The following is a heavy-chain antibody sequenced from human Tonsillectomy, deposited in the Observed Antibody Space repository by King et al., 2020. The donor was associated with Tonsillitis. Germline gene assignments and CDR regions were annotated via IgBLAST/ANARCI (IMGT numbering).Heavy chain of an antibody. D-gene: IGHD2-21*02. J-gene: IGHJ4*02. Sequence: QLQESGPGLVKPSETLSLTCTVSGGSISSTSYYWGWIRQPPGKGLEWIGIIYYSGSTYYNPSLKSLVTISVDTSKNQFSLGFGSVTAADTAVFYCASHYCGGDCYPIAAFFDCWGQGTLVTVSS. CDR2: IYYSGST. V-gene: IGHV4-39*01. CDR1: GGSISSTSYY. CDR3: ASHYCGGDCYPIAAFFDC.